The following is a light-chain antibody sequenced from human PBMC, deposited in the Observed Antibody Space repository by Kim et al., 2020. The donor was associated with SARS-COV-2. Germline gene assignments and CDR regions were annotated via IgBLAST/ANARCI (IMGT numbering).Light chain of an antibody. CDR2: RNN. Sequence: ELTQSPSASGTPGQRVTISCSGINSNYVYWYQRLPGTAPKLLIYRNNHRPSGVPDRFSGSKSDTSASLAISGLRSDDEADYFCAAWDDSLSGRVFGGG. CDR1: NSNY. J-gene: IGLJ3*02. CDR3: AAWDDSLSGRV. V-gene: IGLV1-47*01.